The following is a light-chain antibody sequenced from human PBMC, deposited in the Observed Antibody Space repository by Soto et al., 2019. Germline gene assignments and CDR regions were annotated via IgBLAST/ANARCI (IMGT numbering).Light chain of an antibody. CDR3: QQSNIFPYT. Sequence: DIQMTQSPSSVSASVGDRVTFTCRASQGISSWLAWYQQKPWKAPKRLFYAASTLQGAVPSRFSGRGFGTYFSLTISSLQPEDVATYYCQQSNIFPYTFGQGTKVDIK. J-gene: IGKJ2*01. V-gene: IGKV1D-12*01. CDR1: QGISSW. CDR2: AAS.